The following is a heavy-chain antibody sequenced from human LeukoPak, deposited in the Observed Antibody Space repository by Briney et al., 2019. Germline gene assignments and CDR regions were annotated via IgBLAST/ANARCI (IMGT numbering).Heavy chain of an antibody. J-gene: IGHJ5*02. D-gene: IGHD3-10*01. CDR3: ARLEDYYGSGRPGFDP. CDR2: INHSGSA. CDR1: GGSFSGYY. Sequence: ASETLSLTCAVYGGSFSGYYWSWIRQPPGKGLEWIGEINHSGSASYHPSLKSRVTISVDTSKNQFSLKLSSVTAADTAVYYCARLEDYYGSGRPGFDPWGQGTLVTVSS. V-gene: IGHV4-34*01.